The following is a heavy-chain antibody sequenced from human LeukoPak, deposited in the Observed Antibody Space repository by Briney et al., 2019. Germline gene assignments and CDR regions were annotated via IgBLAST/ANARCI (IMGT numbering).Heavy chain of an antibody. Sequence: SETLSLTCTVSGYSISSGYYWGWIRQPPGKGLEWIGSIYYSGSTYYNPSLKSRVTISVDTSKNQFSLKLSSVTAADTAVYYCARHPDSTAAFDPWGQGTLVTVSS. V-gene: IGHV4-38-2*02. J-gene: IGHJ5*02. CDR3: ARHPDSTAAFDP. CDR1: GYSISSGYY. CDR2: IYYSGST. D-gene: IGHD4-11*01.